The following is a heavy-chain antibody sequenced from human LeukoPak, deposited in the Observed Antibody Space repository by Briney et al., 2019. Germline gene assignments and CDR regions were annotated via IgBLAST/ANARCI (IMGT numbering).Heavy chain of an antibody. CDR1: GFTFSSYG. CDR2: IRYDGSNK. J-gene: IGHJ4*02. CDR3: AKDSEPLRKVVTPSDDY. V-gene: IGHV3-30*02. D-gene: IGHD4-23*01. Sequence: GGSLRLSCAASGFTFSSYGMHWVRQAPGKGLEWVAFIRYDGSNKYYADSMKGRFTISRDNSKNTLYLQMNSLRAEDTAVYYCAKDSEPLRKVVTPSDDYWGQGTLVTVSS.